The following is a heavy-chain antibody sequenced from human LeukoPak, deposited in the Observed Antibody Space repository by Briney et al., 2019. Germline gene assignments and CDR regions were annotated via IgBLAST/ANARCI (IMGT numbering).Heavy chain of an antibody. CDR2: ISGSGGST. CDR1: GFTFSSYA. Sequence: GGSLRLSCAASGFTFSSYAMSWVRQAPGRGLEWVSAISGSGGSTYYADSVKGRFTISRDNSKNTLYLQMNSLRAEDTAVYYCAKARDPTPYGMDVWGQGTTVTVSS. CDR3: AKARDPTPYGMDV. V-gene: IGHV3-23*01. J-gene: IGHJ6*02.